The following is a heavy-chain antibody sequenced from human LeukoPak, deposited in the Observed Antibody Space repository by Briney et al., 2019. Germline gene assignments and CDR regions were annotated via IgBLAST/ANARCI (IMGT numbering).Heavy chain of an antibody. CDR2: MNPNSGNT. CDR3: ARIRYYYDSSGYPNYYMDV. D-gene: IGHD3-22*01. Sequence: ASVKVSCKASGYTFTGYYMHWVRQAPGQGLEWMGWMNPNSGNTGYAQKFQGRVTITRNTSISTAYMELSSLRSEDTAVYYCARIRYYYDSSGYPNYYMDVWGKGTTVTVSS. CDR1: GYTFTGYY. V-gene: IGHV1-8*03. J-gene: IGHJ6*03.